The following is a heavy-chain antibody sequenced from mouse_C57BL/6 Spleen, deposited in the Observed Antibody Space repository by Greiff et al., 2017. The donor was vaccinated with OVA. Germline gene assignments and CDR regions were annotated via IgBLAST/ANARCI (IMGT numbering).Heavy chain of an antibody. CDR3: VYYYGSRRLWDY. CDR2: IDPSDSYT. CDR1: GYTFTSYW. V-gene: IGHV1-59*01. J-gene: IGHJ2*01. Sequence: QVQLQQPGAELVRPGTSVKLSCKASGYTFTSYWMHWVKQRPGQGLEWIGVIDPSDSYTNYNQKFKGKATLTVDTSSSTAYMQLSSLTSEDSAVYYCVYYYGSRRLWDYWGQGTTLTVSS. D-gene: IGHD1-1*01.